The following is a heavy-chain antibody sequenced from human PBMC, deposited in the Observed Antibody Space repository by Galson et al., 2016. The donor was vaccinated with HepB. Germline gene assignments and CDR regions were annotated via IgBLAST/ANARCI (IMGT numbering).Heavy chain of an antibody. J-gene: IGHJ4*02. CDR1: GFSFNTYW. CDR2: INFDGTSI. CDR3: ARDRALWYDYFDY. D-gene: IGHD6-13*01. Sequence: SLRLSCAASGFSFNTYWMHWVRQVPGKGLMWVARINFDGTSIYYAASVRGRFTISRDNAKNILYLQMNSLRADDTAVYYCARDRALWYDYFDYWGQGTLVTVSS. V-gene: IGHV3-74*01.